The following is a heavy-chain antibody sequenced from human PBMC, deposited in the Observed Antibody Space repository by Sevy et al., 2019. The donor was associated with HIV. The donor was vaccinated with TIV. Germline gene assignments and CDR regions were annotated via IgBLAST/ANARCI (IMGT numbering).Heavy chain of an antibody. CDR1: GFTFSSYA. J-gene: IGHJ5*02. CDR3: ARDQHDYGGNLRTGWFDP. Sequence: GGSLRLSCAASGFTFSSYAMHWVRQAPGKGLEWVAVISYDGSNKYYADSVKGRFTSSSDNSKNTLYLQMNSLRAEDTAVYYCARDQHDYGGNLRTGWFDPWGQGTLVTVSS. CDR2: ISYDGSNK. V-gene: IGHV3-30-3*01. D-gene: IGHD4-17*01.